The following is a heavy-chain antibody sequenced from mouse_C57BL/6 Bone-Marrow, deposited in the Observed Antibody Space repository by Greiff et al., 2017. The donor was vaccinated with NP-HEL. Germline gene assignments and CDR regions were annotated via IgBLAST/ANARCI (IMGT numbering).Heavy chain of an antibody. CDR1: GYTFTEYT. J-gene: IGHJ1*03. CDR2: FYPGSGSI. CDR3: ARHGDYFGSSYGYFDV. D-gene: IGHD1-1*01. V-gene: IGHV1-62-2*01. Sequence: VQLQQSGAELVKPGASVTLSCKASGYTFTEYTIHWVKQRSGQGLEWIGWFYPGSGSIKYNEKFKDKATLTADKSSSTVYMDLSRLTSEDSTVYFCARHGDYFGSSYGYFDVWGTGTTVTVSS.